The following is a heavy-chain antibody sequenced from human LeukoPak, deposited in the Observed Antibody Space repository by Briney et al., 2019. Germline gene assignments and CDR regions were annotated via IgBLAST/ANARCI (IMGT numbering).Heavy chain of an antibody. D-gene: IGHD6-25*01. V-gene: IGHV2-5*02. CDR2: IHWDDDK. CDR1: GFSFSTSRVG. Sequence: SGPTLVHPTQPLTLTCTFSGFSFSTSRVGVGWIRQPPVKALEWLAHIHWDDDKRYSPSLKSRLTIAKVTFKNQVVLTMTNMDPVDTATYYCAHKARIGAQFDYWGQGTLVTVSS. CDR3: AHKARIGAQFDY. J-gene: IGHJ4*02.